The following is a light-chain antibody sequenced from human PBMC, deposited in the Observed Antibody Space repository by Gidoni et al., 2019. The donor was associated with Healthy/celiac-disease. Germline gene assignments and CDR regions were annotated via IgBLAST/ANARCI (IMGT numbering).Light chain of an antibody. CDR2: KAS. Sequence: DIKMTQSPSTLSASVGDRVTITCRASQSISSWLAWYQQKPGKAPKLLIYKASSLESGVQSRFSGSGSGTEFTLTISSLQPDDFATYYCQQYNSYLWTFGQGTKVEIK. J-gene: IGKJ1*01. V-gene: IGKV1-5*03. CDR3: QQYNSYLWT. CDR1: QSISSW.